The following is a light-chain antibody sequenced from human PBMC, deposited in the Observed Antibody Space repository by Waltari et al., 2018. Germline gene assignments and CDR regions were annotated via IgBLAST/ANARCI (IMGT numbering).Light chain of an antibody. CDR2: QAT. CDR1: ESVSSW. V-gene: IGKV1-5*03. CDR3: QQYNVYPLS. Sequence: DVQMTQSPSTLSASIGDRVTITCRANESVSSWLAWYQQKPGSAPTLMIYQATILQSGVPSRFSATGSGTDFTLTIKRLQADDFGSYYCQQYNVYPLSFGGGTRLEIK. J-gene: IGKJ4*01.